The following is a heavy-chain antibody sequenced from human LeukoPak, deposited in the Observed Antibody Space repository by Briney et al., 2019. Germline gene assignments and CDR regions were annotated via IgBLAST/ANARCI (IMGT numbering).Heavy chain of an antibody. Sequence: GESLKISCKGSGYSFTSYCIGWVRQMPGKGLEWMGIIYPGDSDTRYSPSFQGQVTLSADKSISTAYLQWSSLKASDTAMYYCARHPILEWLQNRSPVLMDVWGQGTTVTVSS. J-gene: IGHJ6*02. D-gene: IGHD3-3*01. V-gene: IGHV5-51*01. CDR3: ARHPILEWLQNRSPVLMDV. CDR1: GYSFTSYC. CDR2: IYPGDSDT.